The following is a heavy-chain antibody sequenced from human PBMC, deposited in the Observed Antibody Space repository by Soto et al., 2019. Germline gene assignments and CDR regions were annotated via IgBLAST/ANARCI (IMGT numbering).Heavy chain of an antibody. CDR2: ISYDGSNK. CDR3: ARDFQNSFDY. V-gene: IGHV3-30-3*01. Sequence: QVQLVESGGGVVQPGRSLRLSCAASGFTFSSYAMHWVRQAPGKGLEWVAVISYDGSNKYYADSVKGRFTISRDNSKNALYLQMNSLRAEDTAVYYCARDFQNSFDYWGQGTLVNVSS. CDR1: GFTFSSYA. J-gene: IGHJ4*02.